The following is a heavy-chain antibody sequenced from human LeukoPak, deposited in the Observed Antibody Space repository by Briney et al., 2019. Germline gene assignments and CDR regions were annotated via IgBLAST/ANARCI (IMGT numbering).Heavy chain of an antibody. CDR2: ISFDESNK. D-gene: IGHD2-15*01. Sequence: GRSLRLSCAASGFTFSSYGMHWVRQAPGKGLEWVAVISFDESNKYYADSVKGRFTISRDNAKNSLYLQMNSLRAEDTAVYYCARLGYCSGGSCYGLVSRYYYYYMDVWGKGTTVTVSS. V-gene: IGHV3-30*03. CDR3: ARLGYCSGGSCYGLVSRYYYYYMDV. CDR1: GFTFSSYG. J-gene: IGHJ6*03.